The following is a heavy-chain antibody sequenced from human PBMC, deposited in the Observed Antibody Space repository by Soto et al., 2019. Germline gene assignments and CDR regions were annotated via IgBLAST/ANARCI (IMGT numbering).Heavy chain of an antibody. D-gene: IGHD1-26*01. CDR1: GGSIGTNY. CDR2: IYYDGST. Sequence: SETLSLTCTVSGGSIGTNYWSWIRQPPGKGLEWIGYIYYDGSTYYNPSLKSGVTISVHTSKNQFSLKLSSVTAADTAVYYCVKGGRSKFDPWGQGTLVTVSS. CDR3: VKGGRSKFDP. V-gene: IGHV4-59*01. J-gene: IGHJ5*02.